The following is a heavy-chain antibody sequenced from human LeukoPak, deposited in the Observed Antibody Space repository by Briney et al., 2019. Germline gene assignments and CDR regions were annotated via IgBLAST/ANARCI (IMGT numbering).Heavy chain of an antibody. CDR2: INHSGST. CDR1: GGSFSGYY. D-gene: IGHD5-18*01. Sequence: SETLSLTCAVYGGSFSGYYWSWIRQPPGKGLEWIGEINHSGSTNYNPSLKSRVTISVDTSKNQFSLKLSSVTAADTAVNYCARGHTAMVFRKYYFDYWGQGTLVTVSS. V-gene: IGHV4-34*01. CDR3: ARGHTAMVFRKYYFDY. J-gene: IGHJ4*02.